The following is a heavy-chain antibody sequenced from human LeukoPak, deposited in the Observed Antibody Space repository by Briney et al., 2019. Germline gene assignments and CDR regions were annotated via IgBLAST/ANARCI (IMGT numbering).Heavy chain of an antibody. CDR1: GYTFTSYY. CDR3: AAAVAGTADFDY. D-gene: IGHD6-19*01. CDR2: INPSGGST. J-gene: IGHJ4*02. V-gene: IGHV1-46*01. Sequence: ASVKVSCKASGYTFTSYYMHWVRQAPGQGLEWMGIINPSGGSTSYAQKFQGRVTMTRDMSTSTVYMELSSLRSEDTAVYYCAAAVAGTADFDYWGQGTLVTVSS.